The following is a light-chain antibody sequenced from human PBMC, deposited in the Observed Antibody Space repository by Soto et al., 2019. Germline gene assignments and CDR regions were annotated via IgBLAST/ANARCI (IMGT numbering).Light chain of an antibody. CDR3: QQYGSSLPIT. CDR2: GAS. Sequence: EIVLTQSPGTLSFSPGERSTLSCRARQSVSSSYLAWYQEKPGQAPRLLIYGASSRATGIPDRFSGSGSGTDFTLTISRLEPEECAVYHCQQYGSSLPITFGPGTLLEIK. V-gene: IGKV3-20*01. J-gene: IGKJ5*01. CDR1: QSVSSSY.